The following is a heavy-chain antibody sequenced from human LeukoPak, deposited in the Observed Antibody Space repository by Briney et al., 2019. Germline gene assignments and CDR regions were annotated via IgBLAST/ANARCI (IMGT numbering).Heavy chain of an antibody. V-gene: IGHV3-13*01. D-gene: IGHD3-10*01. CDR2: IGTAGDT. CDR1: GFTFSSYG. J-gene: IGHJ6*02. CDR3: ARAGHGSGSPYYGMDV. Sequence: GGSLRLSCAASGFTFSSYGLHWVRQVTGKGLEWVSAIGTAGDTYYPGSVKGRFTISRENAKNSLYLQMNSLRVGDTAVYYCARAGHGSGSPYYGMDVWGPGTTVTVSS.